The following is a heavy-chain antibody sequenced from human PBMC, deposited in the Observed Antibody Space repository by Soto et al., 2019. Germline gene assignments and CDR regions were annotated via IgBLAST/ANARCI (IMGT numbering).Heavy chain of an antibody. D-gene: IGHD3-9*01. CDR3: AKDRMYYDILTGFYYYYYMDV. CDR1: GFTFSNHW. Sequence: EVQLVESGGGLVQPGGSLRLSCAGSGFTFSNHWMHWVRQAPGKGLVWVSRINSDGSSTGYVDSVKGRFTISRDNAKNTLSLQMNSLRAEDTAVYYCAKDRMYYDILTGFYYYYYMDVWGKGTTVTVSS. J-gene: IGHJ6*03. CDR2: INSDGSST. V-gene: IGHV3-74*01.